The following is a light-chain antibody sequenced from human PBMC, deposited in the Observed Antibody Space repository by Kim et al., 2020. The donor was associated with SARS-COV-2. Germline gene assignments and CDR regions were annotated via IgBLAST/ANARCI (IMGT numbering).Light chain of an antibody. CDR2: GAS. Sequence: PGESATTSCRASQSVSSSFLAWYQQKPGQAPRLLIYGASSRANGIPDRFSGSGSGTDFTLTISRLEPEDFAVYYCQQYATSPVTFGQGTKV. CDR3: QQYATSPVT. CDR1: QSVSSSF. V-gene: IGKV3-20*01. J-gene: IGKJ1*01.